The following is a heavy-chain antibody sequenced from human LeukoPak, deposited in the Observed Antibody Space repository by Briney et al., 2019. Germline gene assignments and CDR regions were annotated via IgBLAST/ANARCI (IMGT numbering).Heavy chain of an antibody. Sequence: PGGSLRLSCAASGFTFSAYWTSWVRQAPGKGLEWVANIKLDGSEKYYVDSVKGRFTISRDNAKNSLYLQMNSLRAEDTAVYYCARGGRNLDYWGQGTLVTVSS. CDR3: ARGGRNLDY. D-gene: IGHD2/OR15-2a*01. J-gene: IGHJ4*02. CDR1: GFTFSAYW. V-gene: IGHV3-7*01. CDR2: IKLDGSEK.